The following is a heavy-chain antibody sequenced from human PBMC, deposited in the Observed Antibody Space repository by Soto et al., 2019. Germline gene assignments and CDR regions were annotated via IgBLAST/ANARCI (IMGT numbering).Heavy chain of an antibody. J-gene: IGHJ6*03. CDR1: GYTFTSYD. CDR2: MNPNSGNT. D-gene: IGHD5-12*01. Sequence: QVPLVQSGAEVKKPGASVKVSCKASGYTFTSYDINWVRQATGQGLEWMGWMNPNSGNTGYAHKFQGRVTMTRNTSISTAYMELSSLRSEDTAVYYCASYLGRIGHSCYDYYYYYYMDVWGKGTTVTVSS. V-gene: IGHV1-8*01. CDR3: ASYLGRIGHSCYDYYYYYYMDV.